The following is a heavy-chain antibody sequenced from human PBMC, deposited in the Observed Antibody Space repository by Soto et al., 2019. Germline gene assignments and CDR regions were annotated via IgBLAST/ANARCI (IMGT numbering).Heavy chain of an antibody. Sequence: GGSLRLSCAASGFTFSGYTMNWVRQAPGKGLEWVAVIGNSGDGTHYADSVKGRFAISRDNSKNTLYLQMESLRAEDTAVYYCVKDVWDYWGQGVLVTVSS. J-gene: IGHJ4*02. CDR3: VKDVWDY. CDR2: IGNSGDGT. D-gene: IGHD2-21*01. V-gene: IGHV3-23*01. CDR1: GFTFSGYT.